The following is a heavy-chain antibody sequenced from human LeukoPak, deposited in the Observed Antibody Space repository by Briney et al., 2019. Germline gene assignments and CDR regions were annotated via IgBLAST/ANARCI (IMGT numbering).Heavy chain of an antibody. Sequence: SVKVSCKASGGTFSSYAISWVRQAPGQGLEWMGRIIPILGIANYAQKFQGRVTFTADKSTSTAYMELSSLRSEDTAVYYCARVRCSGGSCYGQPFDYWGQGTLVTVSS. CDR2: IIPILGIA. D-gene: IGHD2-15*01. V-gene: IGHV1-69*04. CDR3: ARVRCSGGSCYGQPFDY. CDR1: GGTFSSYA. J-gene: IGHJ4*02.